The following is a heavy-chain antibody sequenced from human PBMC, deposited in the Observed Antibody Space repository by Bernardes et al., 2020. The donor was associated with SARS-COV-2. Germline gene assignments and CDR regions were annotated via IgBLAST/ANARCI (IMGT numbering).Heavy chain of an antibody. CDR3: ARYVIMYYYDSGYDY. Sequence: SETLSLTCTVSGGSISSSSYYWGWIRQPPGKGLEWIGSIYYSGSTYYNPSLKSRVTISVDTSKNQFSLKLSSVTAADTAVYYCARYVIMYYYDSGYDYWGQGTLVTVSS. CDR1: GGSISSSSYY. V-gene: IGHV4-39*01. CDR2: IYYSGST. D-gene: IGHD3-22*01. J-gene: IGHJ4*02.